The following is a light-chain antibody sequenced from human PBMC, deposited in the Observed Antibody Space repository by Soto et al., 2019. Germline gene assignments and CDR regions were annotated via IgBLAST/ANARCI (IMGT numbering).Light chain of an antibody. Sequence: EIVLTTSPATLSLSPVERATLSCRASQSVSSYLAWYQQKPGQAPRLLIYDASNRATGIPARFSGSGSGTDFTLTISSLEPEDFAVYDGQQRSNWPPITFGQGTRLEIK. CDR1: QSVSSY. J-gene: IGKJ5*01. CDR3: QQRSNWPPIT. CDR2: DAS. V-gene: IGKV3-11*01.